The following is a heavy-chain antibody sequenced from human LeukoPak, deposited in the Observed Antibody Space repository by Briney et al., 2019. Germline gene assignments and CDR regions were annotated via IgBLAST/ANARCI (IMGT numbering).Heavy chain of an antibody. J-gene: IGHJ4*02. V-gene: IGHV1-2*02. Sequence: PNSGGTNNAQKFQGRVTITRETSISKAYMELSRLRSDDTAVYYCARVGTYCTNGVCIDYWGQGTLVTVSS. CDR2: PNSGGT. D-gene: IGHD2-8*01. CDR3: ARVGTYCTNGVCIDY.